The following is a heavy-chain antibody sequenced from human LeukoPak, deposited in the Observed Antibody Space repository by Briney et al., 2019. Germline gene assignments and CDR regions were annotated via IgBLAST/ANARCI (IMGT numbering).Heavy chain of an antibody. V-gene: IGHV4-39*07. Sequence: SETLSLTCTVSGGSISSSSYYWGWIRQPPGKGLEWIGSIYYSGSTYYNPSLKSRVTISVDTSKNQFSLKLSSVTAADTAVYYCARAQKYCSSTSCYVVHMDVWGKGTTVTISS. CDR2: IYYSGST. D-gene: IGHD2-2*01. CDR1: GGSISSSSYY. CDR3: ARAQKYCSSTSCYVVHMDV. J-gene: IGHJ6*03.